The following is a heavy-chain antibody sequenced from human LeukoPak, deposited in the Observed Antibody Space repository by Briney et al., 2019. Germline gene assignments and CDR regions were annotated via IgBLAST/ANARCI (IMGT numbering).Heavy chain of an antibody. CDR1: GFTFSSNA. D-gene: IGHD5-18*01. CDR2: ITVTVGST. J-gene: IGHJ4*02. V-gene: IGHV3-23*01. Sequence: PGRSLRLSSAASGFTFSSNAMSSVRHAPRKRLWWVSAITVTVGSTYYADSVKGRFTISRDNCKSTLYLRMNSLRAEGTAVYYCAKDALSGRGYSYGLFDYWSQGSLVTVSS. CDR3: AKDALSGRGYSYGLFDY.